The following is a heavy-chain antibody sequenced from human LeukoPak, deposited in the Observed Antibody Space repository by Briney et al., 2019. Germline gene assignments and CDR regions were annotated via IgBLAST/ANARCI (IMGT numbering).Heavy chain of an antibody. CDR1: GYFISSGYY. CDR3: ARPSGDGDMGYFDY. J-gene: IGHJ4*02. Sequence: PSETLSLTCTVSGYFISSGYYWGWIRQPPGKGLEWIGSIYYSGSTYYNPSLKSRVTISVDTSKNQFSLKLSSVTAADTAVYYCARPSGDGDMGYFDYWGLGTLVTVSS. D-gene: IGHD2-21*01. V-gene: IGHV4-38-2*02. CDR2: IYYSGST.